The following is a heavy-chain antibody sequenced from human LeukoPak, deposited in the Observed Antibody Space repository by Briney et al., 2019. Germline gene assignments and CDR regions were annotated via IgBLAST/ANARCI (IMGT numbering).Heavy chain of an antibody. CDR3: ARDVNGGY. CDR2: LSGSGNSR. V-gene: IGHV3-23*01. J-gene: IGHJ4*02. D-gene: IGHD2-8*01. Sequence: GGSLRLSCAASGFTYSSYAMTWVRQSPGKGLEWVSTLSGSGNSRYYADSVQGRFTISRGNFKNTLYLQMNSLRVEDTAVYYCARDVNGGYWGQGTLVTVSS. CDR1: GFTYSSYA.